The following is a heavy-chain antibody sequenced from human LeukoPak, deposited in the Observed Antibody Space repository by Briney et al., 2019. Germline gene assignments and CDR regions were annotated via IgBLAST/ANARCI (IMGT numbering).Heavy chain of an antibody. CDR3: AKARFSGYGQFDY. CDR1: GFTLSSYA. J-gene: IGHJ4*02. V-gene: IGHV3-23*01. Sequence: PGGSLRLSCAASGFTLSSYAMSWVRQAPGKGLEWVSAISGSGGSTYYADSVKGRFTISGDDSKNTLYLQMNSLRAEDTAVYYCAKARFSGYGQFDYWGQGTLVTVSS. D-gene: IGHD5-12*01. CDR2: ISGSGGST.